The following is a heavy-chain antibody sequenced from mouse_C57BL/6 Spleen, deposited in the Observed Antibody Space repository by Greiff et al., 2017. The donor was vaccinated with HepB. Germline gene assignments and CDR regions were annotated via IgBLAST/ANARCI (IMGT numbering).Heavy chain of an antibody. V-gene: IGHV1-39*01. CDR3: ARGGGKPSYWYFDV. J-gene: IGHJ1*03. CDR1: GYSFTDYN. CDR2: INPNYGTT. Sequence: EVKLVESGPELVKPGASVKISCKASGYSFTDYNMNWVKQSNGKSLEWIGVINPNYGTTSYNQKFKGKATLTVDQSSSTAYMQLNSLTSEDSAVYYCARGGGKPSYWYFDVWGTGTTVTVSS. D-gene: IGHD1-1*02.